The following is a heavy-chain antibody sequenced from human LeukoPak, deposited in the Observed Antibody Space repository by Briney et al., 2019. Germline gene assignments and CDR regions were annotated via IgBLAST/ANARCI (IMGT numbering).Heavy chain of an antibody. CDR2: ISGSGGRR. V-gene: IGHV3-23*01. Sequence: GGSLRLSCAASGFTFSNYGMSWVRQAPGKGLEWVSVISGSGGRRNYADSVKGRFTISRDNSKSTLYIQMNSLRAEDTAVYYCARAKPKNMVRGLIMRRESRYYFDYWGQGTLVTVSS. CDR3: ARAKPKNMVRGLIMRRESRYYFDY. CDR1: GFTFSNYG. J-gene: IGHJ4*02. D-gene: IGHD3-10*01.